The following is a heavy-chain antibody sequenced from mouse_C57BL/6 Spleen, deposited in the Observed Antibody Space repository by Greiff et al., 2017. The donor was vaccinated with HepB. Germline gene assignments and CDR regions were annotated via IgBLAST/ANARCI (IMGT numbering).Heavy chain of an antibody. J-gene: IGHJ4*01. CDR2: ISYDGSN. D-gene: IGHD4-1*01. CDR1: GYSITSGYY. Sequence: EVQLQESGPGLVKPSQSLSLTCSVTGYSITSGYYWNWIRQFPGNKLEWMGYISYDGSNNYNPSLKNRISITRDTSKNQFFLKLNSVTTEDTATYYCARDGNGYYAMDYWGQGTSVTVSS. CDR3: ARDGNGYYAMDY. V-gene: IGHV3-6*01.